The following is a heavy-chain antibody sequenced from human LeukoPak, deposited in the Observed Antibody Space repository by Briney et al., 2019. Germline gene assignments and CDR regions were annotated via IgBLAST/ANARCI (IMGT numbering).Heavy chain of an antibody. Sequence: GGSLRLSCELSGIIFSTYAMNWVRQAPGKGLEWISYISGSSSGSTSIIHYADSVKGRFPISRDNAKNSLHLKMDSLSAEDTAVYYCGRDFWSGYYTEDWGQGALVIVSP. CDR1: GIIFSTYA. D-gene: IGHD3-3*01. CDR2: ISGSSSGSTSII. CDR3: GRDFWSGYYTED. J-gene: IGHJ4*02. V-gene: IGHV3-48*04.